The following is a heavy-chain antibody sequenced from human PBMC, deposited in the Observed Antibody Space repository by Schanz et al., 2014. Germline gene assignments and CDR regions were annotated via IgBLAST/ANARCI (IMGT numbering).Heavy chain of an antibody. D-gene: IGHD4-17*01. CDR2: MNPTTGNR. CDR3: AVRYGDRTA. J-gene: IGHJ4*02. CDR1: GYSFTTYD. Sequence: QVQLVQSGAEVKTPGASVRVSCKASGYSFTTYDVNWGRQSTGQGLEWMGCMNPTTGNRGYAQNFQGRVTMTRDTSLKTDYTELTDLKLEDAGLAYGAVRYGDRTAWGQGTLIAVSS. V-gene: IGHV1-8*01.